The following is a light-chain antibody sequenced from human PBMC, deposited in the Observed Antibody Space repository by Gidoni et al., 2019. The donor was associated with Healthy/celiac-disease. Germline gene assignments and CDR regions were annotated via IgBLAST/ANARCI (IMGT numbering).Light chain of an antibody. Sequence: DIQITQSPSTLSASVGDRVTLTCRASQSISSWLSWYQQKPGKAPKLLIYKAYSLESGVPSRFSGSGSGTEFTLTISSLQPDDFATYYCQQYNSYPGTFGQGTKVEIK. CDR2: KAY. CDR3: QQYNSYPGT. CDR1: QSISSW. V-gene: IGKV1-5*03. J-gene: IGKJ1*01.